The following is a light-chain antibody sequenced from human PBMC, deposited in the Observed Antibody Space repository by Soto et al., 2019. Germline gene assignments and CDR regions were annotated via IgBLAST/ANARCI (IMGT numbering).Light chain of an antibody. J-gene: IGKJ1*01. CDR3: LQDYNYPRT. CDR2: DVS. Sequence: AIGQSQSPXSLASAENGRXXXXXXASQGISSYLAWYQQKXGKGAEVLIYDVSXLESGVPSRFSGSGSGTDFTLTISSLQTEDFATYYCLQDYNYPRTFGQRTKVDIK. CDR1: QGISSY. V-gene: IGKV1-8*01.